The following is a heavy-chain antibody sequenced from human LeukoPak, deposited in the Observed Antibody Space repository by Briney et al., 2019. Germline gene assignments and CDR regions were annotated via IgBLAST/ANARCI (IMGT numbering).Heavy chain of an antibody. Sequence: PGASVKVSCKASGYTFTSYYMHWVRQAPGQGPEWMGIINPSGGSTSYAQKFQGRVAMTRDTSTSTVYMELSSLRSEDTAVYYCARPYAPRTYGDDFPIAFDIWGQGTMVTVSS. CDR2: INPSGGST. CDR1: GYTFTSYY. CDR3: ARPYAPRTYGDDFPIAFDI. V-gene: IGHV1-46*01. J-gene: IGHJ3*02. D-gene: IGHD4-17*01.